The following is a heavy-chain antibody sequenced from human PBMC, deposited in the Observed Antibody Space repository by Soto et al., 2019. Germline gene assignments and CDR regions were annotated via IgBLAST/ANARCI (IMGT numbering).Heavy chain of an antibody. J-gene: IGHJ4*02. V-gene: IGHV3-30*18. Sequence: GGSLRLSCAASGFTFSSYGMHWVRQAPGKGLEWVAVISYDGSNKYYADSVKGRFTISRDNSKNTLYLQMNSLRAEDTAVYYCANAESPYYYDSSGYLEFDYWGQGTLVTV. CDR2: ISYDGSNK. D-gene: IGHD3-22*01. CDR1: GFTFSSYG. CDR3: ANAESPYYYDSSGYLEFDY.